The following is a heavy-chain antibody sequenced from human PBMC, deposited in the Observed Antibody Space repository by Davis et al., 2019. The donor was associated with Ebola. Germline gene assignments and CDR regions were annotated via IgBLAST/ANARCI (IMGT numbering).Heavy chain of an antibody. Sequence: PSETLSLTCTVSGGSINHFYWSWIRQPAGKGLEWIGRIYTTGSTNYNPSLKSRVTMSVDTSKNQFSLKLTSVTAADTAIYYCARTTVTYYDYWGQGTLVTVSS. CDR1: GGSINHFY. CDR3: ARTTVTYYDY. D-gene: IGHD4-11*01. V-gene: IGHV4-4*07. CDR2: IYTTGST. J-gene: IGHJ4*02.